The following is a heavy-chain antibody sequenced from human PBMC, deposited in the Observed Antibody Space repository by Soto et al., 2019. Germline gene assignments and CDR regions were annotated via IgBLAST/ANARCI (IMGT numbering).Heavy chain of an antibody. CDR3: ARDQIPSTYSSSWYPHALDY. CDR2: INHSGST. J-gene: IGHJ4*02. D-gene: IGHD6-13*01. V-gene: IGHV4-34*01. CDR1: GGSFSGYY. Sequence: PSETLSLTCAVYGGSFSGYYWSWIRQPPGKGLEWIGEINHSGSTNYNPSLKSRVTISVDTSKNQFSLKLSSVTAADTAVYYCARDQIPSTYSSSWYPHALDYWGQGPLVTVSS.